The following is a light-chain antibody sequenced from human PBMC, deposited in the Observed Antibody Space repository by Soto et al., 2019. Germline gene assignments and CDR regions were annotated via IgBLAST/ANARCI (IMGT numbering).Light chain of an antibody. CDR1: QGVDIY. CDR3: QQRTKWPLT. Sequence: LTQSPHTLSLSPGERATLSCRASQGVDIYLAWYQQKPGQAPRLLIYDASKRASGVPGRFIGSGSGTDFTLTISSLEPEDFAVYFCQQRTKWPLTFGGGTKLELK. V-gene: IGKV3-11*01. CDR2: DAS. J-gene: IGKJ4*02.